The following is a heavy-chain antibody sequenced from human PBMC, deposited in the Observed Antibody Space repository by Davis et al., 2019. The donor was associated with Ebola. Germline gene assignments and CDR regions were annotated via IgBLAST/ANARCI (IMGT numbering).Heavy chain of an antibody. CDR2: INAGNGNT. V-gene: IGHV1-3*01. CDR3: ARVRYCGGDCSKNYYYGMDV. CDR1: GYTFTSYA. Sequence: AASVKVSCKASGYTFTSYAMHWVRQAPGQRLEWMGWINAGNGNTKYSQKFQARVTMTRDTSISTAYMELSRLRSDDTAVYYCARVRYCGGDCSKNYYYGMDVWGKGTTVTVSS. J-gene: IGHJ6*04. D-gene: IGHD2-21*02.